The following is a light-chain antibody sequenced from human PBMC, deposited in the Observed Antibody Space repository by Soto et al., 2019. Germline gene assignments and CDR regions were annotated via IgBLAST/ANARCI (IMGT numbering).Light chain of an antibody. CDR1: SSDVGGYNY. V-gene: IGLV2-8*01. CDR2: EVS. Sequence: QSVLTQPPSASGSPGQSVTISCTGTSSDVGGYNYVSWYQQHPGKAPKLMIYEVSKRPSGVPDRFSGSKSGNTASLTVSGLQAEDEADYYCATWDDSLKGYVFGTGTKLTVL. J-gene: IGLJ1*01. CDR3: ATWDDSLKGYV.